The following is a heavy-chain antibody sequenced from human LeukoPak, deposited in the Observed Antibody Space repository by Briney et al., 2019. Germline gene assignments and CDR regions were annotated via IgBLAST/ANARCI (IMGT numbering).Heavy chain of an antibody. V-gene: IGHV5-51*01. Sequence: GAPLQFSCKGSGNRFTSYWIGWVRKMPGKGLEWMGIIYPGDSDTRNSPSFKGQVTISADKSISTVYLQGSSLKASDTAIYYCVRPSSIVGARPDYWGQGTLVTVSS. CDR3: VRPSSIVGARPDY. D-gene: IGHD1-26*01. J-gene: IGHJ4*02. CDR1: GNRFTSYW. CDR2: IYPGDSDT.